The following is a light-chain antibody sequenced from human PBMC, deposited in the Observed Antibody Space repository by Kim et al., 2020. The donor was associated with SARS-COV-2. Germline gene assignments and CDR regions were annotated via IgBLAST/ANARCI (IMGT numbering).Light chain of an antibody. J-gene: IGKJ1*01. CDR3: QQYNSYSKM. CDR1: QSIGGW. CDR2: KAS. V-gene: IGKV1-5*03. Sequence: ASVGGTITITCRASQSIGGWLAWYQQKSGKAPKLLISKASNLEGGVPSRFSGSGSGTEFTLTISSLQPDDFATYYCQQYNSYSKMFGQGTKVDIK.